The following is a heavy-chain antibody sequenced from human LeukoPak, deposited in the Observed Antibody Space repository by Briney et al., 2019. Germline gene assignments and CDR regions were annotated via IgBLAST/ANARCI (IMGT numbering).Heavy chain of an antibody. D-gene: IGHD2-15*01. CDR1: GFTFTSSA. J-gene: IGHJ5*02. V-gene: IGHV1-58*02. Sequence: GTSVKVSCKASGFTFTSSAMQWVRQARGQRLEWIGWIVVGSGNTNYAQKFQERVTITRDMSTSTAYMELSSLRSEDTAVYYCAKDSISHIVVLVAAGVNWFDTWGQGTLVTVSS. CDR3: AKDSISHIVVLVAAGVNWFDT. CDR2: IVVGSGNT.